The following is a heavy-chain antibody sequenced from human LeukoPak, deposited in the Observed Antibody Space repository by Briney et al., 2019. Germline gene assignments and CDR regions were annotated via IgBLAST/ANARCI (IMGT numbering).Heavy chain of an antibody. CDR1: GGSFSGYY. CDR2: INHSGST. J-gene: IGHJ4*02. CDR3: ARSWSGQLWFGEYRY. Sequence: SETLSLTCAVYGGSFSGYYWSWIRQPPGKGLEWIGEINHSGSTNYNPSLKSRVTISVDTSKNQFSLKLRSVTAADTAVYYCARSWSGQLWFGEYRYWGEGTLVTVSS. V-gene: IGHV4-34*01. D-gene: IGHD3-10*01.